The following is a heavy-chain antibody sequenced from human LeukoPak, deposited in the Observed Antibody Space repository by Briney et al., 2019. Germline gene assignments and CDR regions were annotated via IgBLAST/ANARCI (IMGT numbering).Heavy chain of an antibody. V-gene: IGHV4-31*03. D-gene: IGHD6-19*01. J-gene: IGHJ4*02. CDR3: ARSTGYSSGWHRADY. CDR2: IYYSGST. Sequence: SETLSLTCTVSGGPISSGGYYWSWIRQHPGKGLEWIGYIYYSGSTYYNPSLKSRVTISVDTSKNQFSLKLSSVTAADTAVYYCARSTGYSSGWHRADYWGQGTLVTVSS. CDR1: GGPISSGGYY.